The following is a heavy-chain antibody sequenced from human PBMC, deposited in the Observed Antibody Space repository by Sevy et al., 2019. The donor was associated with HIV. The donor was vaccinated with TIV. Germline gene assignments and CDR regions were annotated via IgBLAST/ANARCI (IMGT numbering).Heavy chain of an antibody. D-gene: IGHD3-3*02. Sequence: SETLSLTCTVSGGSISSYYWSWIRQPPGKGLEWIGYISYSGSTNYNPSLKSRVTITVDTSKNQFSLKLISVTAADTAVYYCARSLPHFWSAHEWFDPWGQGTLVTVSS. J-gene: IGHJ5*02. CDR1: GGSISSYY. CDR2: ISYSGST. V-gene: IGHV4-59*01. CDR3: ARSLPHFWSAHEWFDP.